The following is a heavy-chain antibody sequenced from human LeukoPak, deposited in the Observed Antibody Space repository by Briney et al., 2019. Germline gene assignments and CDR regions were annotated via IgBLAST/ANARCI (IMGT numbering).Heavy chain of an antibody. CDR1: GGSISSGSYY. D-gene: IGHD1-14*01. CDR3: ARENHYYYYFMDV. Sequence: PSQTLSLTCTVSGGSISSGSYYWSWIRQPAGKGLEWIGRIYTSGSTNYNPSLKSRVTISVDTSKNQLSLKLSSVTAADTAVYYCARENHYYYYFMDVWGKGTTVTVSS. V-gene: IGHV4-61*02. CDR2: IYTSGST. J-gene: IGHJ6*03.